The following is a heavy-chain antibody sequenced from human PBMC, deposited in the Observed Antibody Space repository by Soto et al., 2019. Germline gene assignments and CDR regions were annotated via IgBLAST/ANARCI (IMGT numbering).Heavy chain of an antibody. CDR1: GGSFSGYY. J-gene: IGHJ5*02. Sequence: PSETLSLTCAVYGGSFSGYYWSWIRQPPGKGLEWIGEINHSGSTNYNPSLKSRVTISVDTSKNQFSLKLGSVTAADTAVYYCARRPGGSGSYYDWFDPWGQGTLVTFSS. D-gene: IGHD3-10*01. V-gene: IGHV4-34*01. CDR2: INHSGST. CDR3: ARRPGGSGSYYDWFDP.